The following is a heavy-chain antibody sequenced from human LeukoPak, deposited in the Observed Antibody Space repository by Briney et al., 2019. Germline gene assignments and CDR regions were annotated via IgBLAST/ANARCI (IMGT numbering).Heavy chain of an antibody. J-gene: IGHJ4*02. V-gene: IGHV3-74*01. CDR1: DFTFSTYW. CDR3: ARDRSGPDY. Sequence: GGSLRLSCAASDFTFSTYWMHWVRQAPGQGLVWVSRINSDGSSTAYADSVKGRFTISRDNAKNTLYLHMNSLRAEDTAVYYCARDRSGPDYWGQGTLVTVSS. CDR2: INSDGSST.